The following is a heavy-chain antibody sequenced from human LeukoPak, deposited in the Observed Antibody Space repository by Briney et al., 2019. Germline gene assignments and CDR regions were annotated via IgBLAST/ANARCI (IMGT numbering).Heavy chain of an antibody. Sequence: SETLSLTCTVSSGSISSYYWSWIRQPPGKGLEWIGYIYYSGSTNYNPSLKSRVTISVDTSKNQFSLKLSSVTAADTAVYYCARRTTVTTFYFDYWGQGTLVTVSS. V-gene: IGHV4-59*01. D-gene: IGHD4-17*01. J-gene: IGHJ4*02. CDR2: IYYSGST. CDR1: SGSISSYY. CDR3: ARRTTVTTFYFDY.